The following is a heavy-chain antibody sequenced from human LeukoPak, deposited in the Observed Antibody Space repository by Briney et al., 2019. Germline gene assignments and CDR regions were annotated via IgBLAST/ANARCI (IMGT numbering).Heavy chain of an antibody. J-gene: IGHJ4*02. CDR2: IYYSGST. CDR1: GGSISSYY. Sequence: PSETLSLTCTVSGGSISSYYWSWIRQPPGKGLEWIGYIYYSGSTNYNPSLKSRVTISVDTSKNQFSLKLSSVTAADTAVYYCARSGGFFYWGQGTLVTVSS. CDR3: ARSGGFFY. D-gene: IGHD2-15*01. V-gene: IGHV4-59*01.